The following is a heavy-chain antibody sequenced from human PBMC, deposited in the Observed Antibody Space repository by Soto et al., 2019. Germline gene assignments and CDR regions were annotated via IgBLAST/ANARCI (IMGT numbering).Heavy chain of an antibody. V-gene: IGHV1-69*06. CDR1: GGTFSNSA. CDR2: IIPIFGTT. Sequence: QVQLVQSGAEVKKPGSSVKVSCKASGGTFSNSAISWVRQPPGQGLEWMAGIIPIFGTTSFAQNFQGRVTITADKSTSTAYMDLNSLTSDDTAMYYCARGALSLGHNTVYYYGMDVWGQGTTVTVSS. CDR3: ARGALSLGHNTVYYYGMDV. D-gene: IGHD3-16*01. J-gene: IGHJ6*02.